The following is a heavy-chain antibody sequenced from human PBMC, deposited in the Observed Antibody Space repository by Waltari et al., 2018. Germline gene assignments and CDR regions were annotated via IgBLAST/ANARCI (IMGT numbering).Heavy chain of an antibody. V-gene: IGHV3-48*04. D-gene: IGHD2-21*02. CDR3: ARDNDYYFDY. CDR1: GFPFSTYS. CDR2: ISSSSTI. J-gene: IGHJ4*02. Sequence: EVQLVESGGGLVQPGGSLRLSCAASGFPFSTYSMNWVRQAPGKGLEWVSYISSSSTIYYADSVKGRFTFSRDNAKNSLYLQMNSLRAEDTAVYYCARDNDYYFDYWGQGTLVTVSS.